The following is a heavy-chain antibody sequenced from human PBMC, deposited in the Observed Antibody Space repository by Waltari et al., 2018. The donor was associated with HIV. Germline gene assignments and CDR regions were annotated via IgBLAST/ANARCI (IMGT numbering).Heavy chain of an antibody. CDR1: GFTFSSYD. Sequence: EVQLVESGGGLVQPGGSLSLSCAASGFTFSSYDMLWVRQAPGKGLEWVSAISGSGGSTYYADSVKGRFTISRDNSKNTLYLQMNSLRAEDTAVYYCAKEVYSYYYGSGSYYYYYGMDVWGQGTTVTVSS. D-gene: IGHD3-10*01. J-gene: IGHJ6*02. CDR3: AKEVYSYYYGSGSYYYYYGMDV. CDR2: ISGSGGST. V-gene: IGHV3-23*04.